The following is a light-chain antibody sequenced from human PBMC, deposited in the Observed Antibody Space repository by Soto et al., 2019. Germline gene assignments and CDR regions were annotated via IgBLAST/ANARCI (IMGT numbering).Light chain of an antibody. J-gene: IGKJ1*01. Sequence: EIVLTQSPGTLSLSPGERATLSCRASQSVSSSYLAWYQQKPGQAPRLLIYGASSRATGIPDRFSGSGSGTDFTLTISRLEPEDFAVYYCQQYGSSPWTVGHGTKVDSK. CDR3: QQYGSSPWT. CDR1: QSVSSSY. V-gene: IGKV3-20*01. CDR2: GAS.